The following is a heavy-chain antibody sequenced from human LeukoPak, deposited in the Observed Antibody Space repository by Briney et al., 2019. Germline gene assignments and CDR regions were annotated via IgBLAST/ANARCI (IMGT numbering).Heavy chain of an antibody. CDR2: ISGSGGST. J-gene: IGHJ4*02. Sequence: GGSLRLSCAASGFTFSSYAMSWVRQAPGKGLEWVSAISGSGGSTYYADSVKGRFTISRDNSKNTLYLQMNSLRAEDTAVYYCATSRSHYYYDSSGYFDYWGQGTLVTVSS. V-gene: IGHV3-23*01. CDR1: GFTFSSYA. D-gene: IGHD3-22*01. CDR3: ATSRSHYYYDSSGYFDY.